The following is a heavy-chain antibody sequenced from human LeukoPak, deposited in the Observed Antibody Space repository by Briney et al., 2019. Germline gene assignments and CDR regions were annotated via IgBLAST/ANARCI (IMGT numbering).Heavy chain of an antibody. V-gene: IGHV4-34*01. J-gene: IGHJ5*02. CDR2: INHSGST. CDR3: ARVLAYYDFWSGYSHTNWFDP. Sequence: PSETLSLTCTVSGGSISSYYWSWIRQPPGKGLEWIGEINHSGSTNYNPSLKSRVTISVDTSKNQFSLKLSSVTAADTAVYYCARVLAYYDFWSGYSHTNWFDPWGQGTLVTVSS. CDR1: GGSISSYY. D-gene: IGHD3-3*01.